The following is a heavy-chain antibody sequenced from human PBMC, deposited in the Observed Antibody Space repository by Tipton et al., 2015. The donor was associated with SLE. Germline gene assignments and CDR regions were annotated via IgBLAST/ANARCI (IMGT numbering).Heavy chain of an antibody. CDR1: GYSISRGFY. Sequence: TLSLTCNVSGYSISRGFYWAWIRQAPGKGLEWIGSSLYRGATHYNPSLESRVSISFDTSRNQFSLKLNSVTAADTAVYYCARRHYSGPFDNWGQGTLVTVST. D-gene: IGHD5-12*01. CDR3: ARRHYSGPFDN. J-gene: IGHJ4*02. V-gene: IGHV4-38-2*02. CDR2: SLYRGAT.